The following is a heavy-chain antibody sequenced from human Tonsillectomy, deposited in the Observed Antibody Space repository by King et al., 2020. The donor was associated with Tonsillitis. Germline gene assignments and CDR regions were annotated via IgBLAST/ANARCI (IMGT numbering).Heavy chain of an antibody. CDR1: GGSISSYY. J-gene: IGHJ6*02. V-gene: IGHV4-4*07. CDR2: IYTSGST. D-gene: IGHD6-19*01. Sequence: QLQESGPGLVKPSETLSLTCTVSGGSISSYYWSWIRQPAGKGLAWIGRIYTSGSTNYNPPLQSRVTMSVDTSKNQFSLKLGSVTAADTAGYYCARDLRSSSGWYYYGMDVLGQGTTVTVSS. CDR3: ARDLRSSSGWYYYGMDV.